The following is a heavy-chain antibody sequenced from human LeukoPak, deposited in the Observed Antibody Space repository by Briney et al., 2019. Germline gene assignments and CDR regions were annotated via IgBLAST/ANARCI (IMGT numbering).Heavy chain of an antibody. CDR3: ARSYVGDYVWGSYRYTRSLFDY. CDR1: GYTFTSYY. V-gene: IGHV1-46*01. J-gene: IGHJ4*02. CDR2: INPSGGST. D-gene: IGHD3-16*02. Sequence: ASVKVSCTASGYTFTSYYMHWVRQAPGQGLEWMGIINPSGGSTSYAQKFQGRVTMTRDTSTSTVYMELSSLRSEDTAVYYCARSYVGDYVWGSYRYTRSLFDYWGQGTLVTVSS.